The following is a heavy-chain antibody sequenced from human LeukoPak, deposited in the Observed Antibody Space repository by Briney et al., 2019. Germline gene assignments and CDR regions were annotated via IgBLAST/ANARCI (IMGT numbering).Heavy chain of an antibody. V-gene: IGHV1-18*01. D-gene: IGHD3-22*01. CDR3: ARDVPSTMIVVVAGFDY. CDR1: GYTLTSYG. Sequence: ASVKVSYKASGYTLTSYGISWVRQAPGQGLEWMGWISAYNGNTNYAQKLQGRVTMTAYMELRSLRSDDTAVYYCARDVPSTMIVVVAGFDYWGQGTLVTVSS. J-gene: IGHJ4*02. CDR2: ISAYNGNT.